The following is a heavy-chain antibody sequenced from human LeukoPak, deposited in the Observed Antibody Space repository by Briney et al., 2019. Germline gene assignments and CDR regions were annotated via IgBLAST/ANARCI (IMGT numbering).Heavy chain of an antibody. V-gene: IGHV4-59*01. CDR2: IYYSGST. CDR1: GGSIRSYY. CDR3: ARDNNNWYGWFDP. Sequence: PSETLSLTCTVSGGSIRSYYRSWIRQPPGKGLEWIGYIYYSGSTNYNPSLKSRVTISVDTSKNQFSLKLSSVTAADTAVYYCARDNNNWYGWFDPWGQGTLVTVSS. D-gene: IGHD1-1*01. J-gene: IGHJ5*02.